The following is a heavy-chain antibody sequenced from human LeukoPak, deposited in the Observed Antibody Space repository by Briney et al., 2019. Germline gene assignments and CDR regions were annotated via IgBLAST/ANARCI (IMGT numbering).Heavy chain of an antibody. D-gene: IGHD3-10*01. J-gene: IGHJ3*02. V-gene: IGHV1-18*01. CDR1: GYTFTSYD. CDR2: MNPNSGNT. Sequence: ASVKVSCKASGYTFTSYDINWVRQATGQGLEWMGWMNPNSGNTNYAQKLQGRVTMTTGTSTSTAYMELRSLRSDDTAVYYCARGPYSYGSGAFDIWGQGTMVTVSS. CDR3: ARGPYSYGSGAFDI.